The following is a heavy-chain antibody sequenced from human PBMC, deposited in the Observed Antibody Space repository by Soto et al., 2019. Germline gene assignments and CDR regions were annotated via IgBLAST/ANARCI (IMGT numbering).Heavy chain of an antibody. J-gene: IGHJ1*01. V-gene: IGHV4-39*01. CDR1: GGSISSSSYY. CDR3: ARRHPLIASYNGHFDA. D-gene: IGHD3-9*01. CDR2: IYYSGST. Sequence: PSETLSLTCTVSGGSISSSSYYWGWIRQPPGKGLEWIGNIYYSGSTYYSPSLKSRVTISVDTSKDQFSLKLSSVTAADTAVYYCARRHPLIASYNGHFDAWGQGTLVTLSS.